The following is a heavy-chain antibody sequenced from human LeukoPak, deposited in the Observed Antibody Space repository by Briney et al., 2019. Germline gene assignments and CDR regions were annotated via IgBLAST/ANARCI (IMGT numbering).Heavy chain of an antibody. D-gene: IGHD3-3*01. CDR1: GGSISSGGYY. J-gene: IGHJ5*02. CDR2: IYYSGST. V-gene: IGHV4-61*08. Sequence: PSETLSLTCTVSGGSISSGGYYWSWIRQHPGRGLEWIGYIYYSGSTNYNPSLKSRVTISVDTSKNQFSLKLSSVTAADTAVYYCARGLYDFWSGYSPYNWFDPWGQGTLVTVSS. CDR3: ARGLYDFWSGYSPYNWFDP.